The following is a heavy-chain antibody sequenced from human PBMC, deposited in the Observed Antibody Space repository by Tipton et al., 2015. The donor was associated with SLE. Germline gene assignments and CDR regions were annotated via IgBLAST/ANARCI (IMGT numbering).Heavy chain of an antibody. CDR3: AREVITITDSDAFDI. CDR1: GGSISRGTYY. V-gene: IGHV4-31*03. J-gene: IGHJ3*02. CDR2: IYNSGGT. Sequence: TLSLTCIVSGGSISRGTYYWSWIRQHPGKGPEWIGYIYNSGGTYYNPSLKSRVTISIDTSKNQFFMRLSSATAADTAVYYCAREVITITDSDAFDIWGQGTMVTVSS. D-gene: IGHD2-21*01.